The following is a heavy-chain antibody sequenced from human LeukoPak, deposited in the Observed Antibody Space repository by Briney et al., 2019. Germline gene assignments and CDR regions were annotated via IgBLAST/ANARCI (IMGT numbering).Heavy chain of an antibody. CDR2: IYTSWST. CDR3: ARAWGPNCSSTSCYRWFDP. Sequence: SETLSLTCTVSGGSISSYYWSWIRQPAGKGLEWIGRIYTSWSTNYNPSLMIRVTMSVDTSKNQFSQKLRSVTAADTAVYYCARAWGPNCSSTSCYRWFDPWGQGTLVTVSS. CDR1: GGSISSYY. V-gene: IGHV4-4*07. J-gene: IGHJ5*02. D-gene: IGHD2-2*01.